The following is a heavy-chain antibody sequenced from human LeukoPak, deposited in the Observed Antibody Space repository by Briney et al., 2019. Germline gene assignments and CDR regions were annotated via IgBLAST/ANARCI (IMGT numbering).Heavy chain of an antibody. Sequence: SETLSLTCTVSGYSNSSGYYWGWIRQPPGKGLEWIGSIYHSGSTYYNPSLKSRVTISVDTSKNQFSLKLSSVTAADTAVYYCASDDILTGFDYWGQGTLVTVSS. J-gene: IGHJ4*02. D-gene: IGHD3-9*01. CDR3: ASDDILTGFDY. V-gene: IGHV4-38-2*02. CDR1: GYSNSSGYY. CDR2: IYHSGST.